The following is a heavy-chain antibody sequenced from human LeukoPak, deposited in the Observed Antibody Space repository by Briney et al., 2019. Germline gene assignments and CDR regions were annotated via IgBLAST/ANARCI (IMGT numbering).Heavy chain of an antibody. D-gene: IGHD2-15*01. J-gene: IGHJ4*02. Sequence: PSETLSLTCAVYGGSFSGYYWSWIRQPPGKGLEWIGEINHSGSTNYNPSLKSRVTISVATSKNQFPLKLSSVTVADTAVYSCRRGDGFGLSGGILYEWGQGTLVTVSS. CDR1: GGSFSGYY. V-gene: IGHV4-34*01. CDR2: INHSGST. CDR3: RRGDGFGLSGGILYE.